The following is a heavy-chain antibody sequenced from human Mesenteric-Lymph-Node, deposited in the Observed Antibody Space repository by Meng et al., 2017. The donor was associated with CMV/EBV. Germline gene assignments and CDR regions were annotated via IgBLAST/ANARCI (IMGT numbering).Heavy chain of an antibody. CDR1: GGSISSSSYY. CDR2: IYYSGST. J-gene: IGHJ3*02. D-gene: IGHD2-2*02. V-gene: IGHV4-39*07. CDR3: ARDYYCSSTSCYMGAFDI. Sequence: GSLRLSCTVSGGSISSSSYYWGWIRQPPGKGLEWIGSIYYSGSTYYNPSLKSRATISVDTSKNQFSLKLSSVTAADTAVYYCARDYYCSSTSCYMGAFDIWGQGTMVTVSS.